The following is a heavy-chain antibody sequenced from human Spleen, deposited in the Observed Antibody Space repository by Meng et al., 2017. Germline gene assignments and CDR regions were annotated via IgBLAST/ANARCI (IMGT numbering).Heavy chain of an antibody. D-gene: IGHD3-10*01. Sequence: GESLKISCAASGFTFSSYATSWVRQAPGKGLEWVGRIKSKTDGGTTDYAAPVKVRFTISRDDSKNTLYLQMNSLKTEDTAVYYCTCLYYGSGSYYRYWGQGTLVTVSS. J-gene: IGHJ4*02. V-gene: IGHV3-15*01. CDR3: TCLYYGSGSYYRY. CDR2: IKSKTDGGTT. CDR1: GFTFSSYA.